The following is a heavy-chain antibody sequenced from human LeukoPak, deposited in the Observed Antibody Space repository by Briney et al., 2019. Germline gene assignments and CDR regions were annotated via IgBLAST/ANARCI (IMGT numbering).Heavy chain of an antibody. CDR1: GFTFSSYA. V-gene: IGHV4-59*01. Sequence: GSLRLSCAASGFTFSSYAMSWIRQPPGKGLEWIGHIYYSGSTNYNPSLKSRVTISVDTSKNQFSLKLSSVTAADTAVYYCARGGVTLMNWFDPWGQGTLVTVSS. D-gene: IGHD3-10*01. J-gene: IGHJ5*02. CDR2: IYYSGST. CDR3: ARGGVTLMNWFDP.